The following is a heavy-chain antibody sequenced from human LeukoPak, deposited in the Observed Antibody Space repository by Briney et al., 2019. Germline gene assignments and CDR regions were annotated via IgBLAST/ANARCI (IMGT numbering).Heavy chain of an antibody. J-gene: IGHJ4*02. D-gene: IGHD1-26*01. CDR1: GFTFSSYT. CDR2: ISPSSTYI. V-gene: IGHV3-21*06. CDR3: ARVEWELRTNDY. Sequence: PGGSLRLSCAASGFTFSSYTMNWVRQAPGKGLEWVSSISPSSTYIYYADSVKGRFIISRDNAKNSLYLQMNSLRAEDTAVYYCARVEWELRTNDYWGQGTLVTVSS.